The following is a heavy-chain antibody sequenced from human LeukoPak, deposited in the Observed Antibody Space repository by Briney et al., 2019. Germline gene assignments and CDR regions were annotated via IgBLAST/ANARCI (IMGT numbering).Heavy chain of an antibody. D-gene: IGHD2-21*02. V-gene: IGHV3-53*01. J-gene: IGHJ4*02. CDR3: ARGGGAFCGGDCQRNFDS. Sequence: GGSLRLSCAVSGLTVSSSYMSWVRQAPGKGLEWVSVIYSGGSTYYADSVKGRFTISRDSSQNTLYLQMNSLRAEDTAMYYCARGGGAFCGGDCQRNFDSWGRGALVTVSS. CDR1: GLTVSSSY. CDR2: IYSGGST.